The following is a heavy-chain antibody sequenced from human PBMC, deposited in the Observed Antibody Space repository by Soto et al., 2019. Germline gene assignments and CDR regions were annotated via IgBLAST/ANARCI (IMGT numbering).Heavy chain of an antibody. CDR3: ARVYYDSSGPMGHDAFDI. V-gene: IGHV6-1*01. CDR2: TYYRSKWYN. CDR1: GDSVSSNSAA. Sequence: SQTLSLTCAISGDSVSSNSAAWNWTRQSPSRGLEWLGRTYYRSKWYNDYAVSVKSRITINPDTSKNQFSLQLNSVTPEDTAVYYCARVYYDSSGPMGHDAFDIWGQGTMVTVSS. D-gene: IGHD3-22*01. J-gene: IGHJ3*02.